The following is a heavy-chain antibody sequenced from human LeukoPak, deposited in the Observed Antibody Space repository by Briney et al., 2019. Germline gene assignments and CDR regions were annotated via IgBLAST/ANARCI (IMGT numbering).Heavy chain of an antibody. CDR2: IKQDGNEK. J-gene: IGHJ3*02. V-gene: IGHV3-7*01. D-gene: IGHD6-13*01. CDR1: VFTFSSYG. Sequence: GGSLRLSCAASVFTFSSYGMHWVRQAPGKGLEWVANIKQDGNEKYYVDSVTGRFTISRDNAKNSLYLQMNSLRVEDTAVYYCAREGSSFRAFDIWGQGTMVTVSS. CDR3: AREGSSFRAFDI.